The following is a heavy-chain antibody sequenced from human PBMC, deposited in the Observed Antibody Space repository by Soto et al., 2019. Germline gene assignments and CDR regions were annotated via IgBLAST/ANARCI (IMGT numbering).Heavy chain of an antibody. V-gene: IGHV4-39*01. J-gene: IGHJ3*02. D-gene: IGHD1-1*01. CDR2: VHYTGNT. CDR3: ARVERGTVTTVVDAFDI. Sequence: SETLSLTCTVSHVSITRSTFYWGWIRQPPGKGLEWIGSVHYTGNTYYNPSLKSRVTISVDTSKNQFYLRLSSVTAADTALYYCARVERGTVTTVVDAFDIWGPGTMVTVSS. CDR1: HVSITRSTFY.